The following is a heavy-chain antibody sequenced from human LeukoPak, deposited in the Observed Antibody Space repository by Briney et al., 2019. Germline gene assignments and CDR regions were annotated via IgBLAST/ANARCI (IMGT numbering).Heavy chain of an antibody. V-gene: IGHV3-7*01. J-gene: IGHJ3*02. CDR3: ARVSPKDAFDI. Sequence: GGXXXXXXAXSGFTFSSXWMSWVRQAPGKGLEWVANIKQDGSEKYYVDSVKGRFTISRDNAKNSLYLQMNSLRAEDTAVYYCARVSPKDAFDIWGQGTMVTVSS. CDR2: IKQDGSEK. CDR1: GFTFSSXW.